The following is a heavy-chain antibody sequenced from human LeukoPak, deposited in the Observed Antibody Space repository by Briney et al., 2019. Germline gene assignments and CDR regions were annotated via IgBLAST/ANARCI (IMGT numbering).Heavy chain of an antibody. D-gene: IGHD6-19*01. J-gene: IGHJ4*02. CDR2: ISGSGGST. CDR3: AKDGGYSGGWYYFDY. Sequence: GGSLRLSCAASGFTFSSYAMSWVRQAPGKGLEWVSAISGSGGSTYYADSVKGRFTISRDNSKNTLYLQMNSLRAEDTAVYYCAKDGGYSGGWYYFDYWGQGTLVTVSS. V-gene: IGHV3-23*01. CDR1: GFTFSSYA.